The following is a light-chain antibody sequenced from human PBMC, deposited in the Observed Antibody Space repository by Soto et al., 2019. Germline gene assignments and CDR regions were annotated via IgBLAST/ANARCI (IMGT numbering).Light chain of an antibody. J-gene: IGKJ1*01. Sequence: DIQMTKSPSSLSASVGDRVTITCRASQSISSYLNWYQQKPGKAPKLLIYAASSLQSWVPARFSGSGSGTDFTLTISSRQPEDCATYYCQQSYSTPRTFGQGTKVQIK. CDR1: QSISSY. CDR3: QQSYSTPRT. V-gene: IGKV1-39*01. CDR2: AAS.